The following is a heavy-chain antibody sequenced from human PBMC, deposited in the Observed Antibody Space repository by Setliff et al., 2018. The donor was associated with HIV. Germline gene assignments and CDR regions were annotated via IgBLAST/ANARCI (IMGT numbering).Heavy chain of an antibody. V-gene: IGHV1-69*13. J-gene: IGHJ2*01. CDR1: GGTFSSYA. CDR3: ARVDSGSYYRWYFDL. CDR2: IIPIFNTA. D-gene: IGHD1-26*01. Sequence: SVKVSCKASGGTFSSYAISWVRQAPGQGLEWMGGIIPIFNTANYAQKFQGRVTITADESTSTAYMELSSLRSDDTAVYYCARVDSGSYYRWYFDLWGRGTQVTVS.